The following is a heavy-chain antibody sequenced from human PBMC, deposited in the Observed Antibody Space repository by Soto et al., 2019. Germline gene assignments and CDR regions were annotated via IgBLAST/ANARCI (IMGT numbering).Heavy chain of an antibody. CDR3: ARLIHCKTTSCYFDY. V-gene: IGHV4-30-4*01. D-gene: IGHD2-2*01. Sequence: PSETLSLTCTVSGGSISSCDYYWSWIRQPPGKGLEWIGYIYYSGSTYYNPSLKSRVTISEDTSKNQFSLKLSSVTAADTAVFYCARLIHCKTTSCYFDYWGQGTLVTVSS. CDR1: GGSISSCDYY. J-gene: IGHJ4*02. CDR2: IYYSGST.